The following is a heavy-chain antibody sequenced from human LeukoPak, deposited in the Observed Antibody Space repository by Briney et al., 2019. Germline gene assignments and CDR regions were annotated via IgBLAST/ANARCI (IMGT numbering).Heavy chain of an antibody. CDR2: IWYDGSNK. D-gene: IGHD2-21*02. Sequence: PGRSLRLSCAASGFTFSSYGMHWVRQAPGKGLEWVAVIWYDGSNKYYADSVKGRFTISRDNSKNTLYLQMNSLRAEDTAVYYCARDIRIVVVTAIRYWGQGTLVTVSS. J-gene: IGHJ4*02. CDR3: ARDIRIVVVTAIRY. V-gene: IGHV3-33*01. CDR1: GFTFSSYG.